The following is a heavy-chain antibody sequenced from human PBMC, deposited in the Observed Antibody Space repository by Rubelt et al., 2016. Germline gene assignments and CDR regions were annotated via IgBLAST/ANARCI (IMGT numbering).Heavy chain of an antibody. CDR3: ARGGTTIDY. CDR2: IYYSGST. D-gene: IGHD1-7*01. Sequence: EWIGYIYYSGSTYYNPSLKSRVTISVDTSKNQFSLKLSSVTAADTAVYYCARGGTTIDYWGQGTLVTVSS. J-gene: IGHJ4*02. V-gene: IGHV4-31*02.